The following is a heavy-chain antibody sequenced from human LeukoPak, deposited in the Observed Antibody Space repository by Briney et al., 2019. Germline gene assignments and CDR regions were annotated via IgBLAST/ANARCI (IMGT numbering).Heavy chain of an antibody. CDR2: LYYGGNT. V-gene: IGHV4-39*07. CDR1: GVTVWSQTYY. Sequence: SETLSLTCTVSGVTVWSQTYYWGYFRQSPGRGLEWIGTLYYGGNTFYNPSLNSRGTISVDTSKNQFSLKLSSVTAADTAVYYCARDGRGLGFYYYYMDVWGKGTTVTVSS. J-gene: IGHJ6*03. CDR3: ARDGRGLGFYYYYMDV.